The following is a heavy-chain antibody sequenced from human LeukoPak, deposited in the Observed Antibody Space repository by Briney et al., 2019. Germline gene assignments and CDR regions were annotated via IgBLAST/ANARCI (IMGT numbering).Heavy chain of an antibody. V-gene: IGHV4-34*01. D-gene: IGHD3-10*01. Sequence: SETLSLTCAVYGGSFSGYYWSWIRQPPGKGLEWIGEINHSGSTNYNPSLKSRVTISVDTSKNQFSLKLSSVTAADTAVYYCARGMVRGRRMDVWGKGTTVTASS. CDR3: ARGMVRGRRMDV. CDR2: INHSGST. CDR1: GGSFSGYY. J-gene: IGHJ6*04.